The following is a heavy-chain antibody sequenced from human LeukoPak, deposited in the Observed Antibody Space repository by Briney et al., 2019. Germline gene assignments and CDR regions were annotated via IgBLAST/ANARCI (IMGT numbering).Heavy chain of an antibody. CDR2: IYPGDSDT. V-gene: IGHV5-51*01. CDR3: ARGYYDSSGYSSRGLDP. CDR1: GYSFTSYW. D-gene: IGHD3-22*01. Sequence: GESLKISCKGSGYSFTSYWIGWVRQMPGKGLEWMGIIYPGDSDTRYSPSFQGQVTISADKSISTAYLQWSSLKASDTAMYYCARGYYDSSGYSSRGLDPWGQGTLVTVSS. J-gene: IGHJ5*02.